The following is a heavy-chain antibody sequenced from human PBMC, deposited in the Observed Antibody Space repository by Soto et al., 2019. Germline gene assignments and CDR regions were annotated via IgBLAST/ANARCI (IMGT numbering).Heavy chain of an antibody. Sequence: ESGGGLVQPGGSLRLSCAASGFTFSSYSMNWVRQAPGKGLEWVSYISSSSSTIYYADSVKGRFTISRDNDKNSLYLKMNSLRAEDTAVYYCARHPERIAQIGLFDPWGQGTLVTVSS. CDR3: ARHPERIAQIGLFDP. CDR1: GFTFSSYS. J-gene: IGHJ5*02. CDR2: ISSSSSTI. D-gene: IGHD1-1*01. V-gene: IGHV3-48*01.